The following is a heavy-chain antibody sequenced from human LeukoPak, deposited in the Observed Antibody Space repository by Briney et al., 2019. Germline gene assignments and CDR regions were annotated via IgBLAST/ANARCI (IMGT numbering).Heavy chain of an antibody. V-gene: IGHV5-10-1*01. D-gene: IGHD2-2*01. J-gene: IGHJ6*02. CDR2: IDPSDSYT. CDR3: VSGYCSSTSCYPYYYYYGMDV. Sequence: GESLKISCKGSGYSFTSYWISWVRQMPGKGLEWMGRIDPSDSYTNYSPSFQGHVTISADKSISTAYLQWSSLKASDTAMYYCVSGYCSSTSCYPYYYYYGMDVWGQGTTVTVSS. CDR1: GYSFTSYW.